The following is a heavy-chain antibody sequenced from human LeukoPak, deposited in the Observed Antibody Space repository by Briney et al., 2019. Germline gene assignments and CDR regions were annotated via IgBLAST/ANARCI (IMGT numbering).Heavy chain of an antibody. Sequence: PSETLSLTCIVSGDSISSGSYYWSWIRQSAGKGLEWIGYVHYTGTTTCNPSLKSRVTISVDTSKNQFSLKLSSVTAADTAVYYCARWDYGGNSGYFDYWGQGTLVTVSS. CDR2: VHYTGTT. CDR1: GDSISSGSYY. D-gene: IGHD4-23*01. V-gene: IGHV4-61*10. J-gene: IGHJ4*02. CDR3: ARWDYGGNSGYFDY.